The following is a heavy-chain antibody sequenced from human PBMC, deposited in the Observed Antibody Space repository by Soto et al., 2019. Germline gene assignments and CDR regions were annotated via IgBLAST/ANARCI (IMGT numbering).Heavy chain of an antibody. CDR3: ARDSDYGGGYFDY. CDR2: IWYDGSNK. J-gene: IGHJ4*02. CDR1: GFTFSSYG. D-gene: IGHD4-17*01. V-gene: IGHV3-33*01. Sequence: QVQLVESGGGVVQPGRSLRLSCAASGFTFSSYGMHWVRQAPGKGLEWVAVIWYDGSNKYYADSVKGRFTISRDNSKNTLYLQMNSLRAEDTAVYYCARDSDYGGGYFDYLGQGTLVTVSS.